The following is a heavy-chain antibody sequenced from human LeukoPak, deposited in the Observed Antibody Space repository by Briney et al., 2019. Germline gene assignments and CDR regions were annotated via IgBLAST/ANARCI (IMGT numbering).Heavy chain of an antibody. CDR3: AKDPKAYSSSPFDY. CDR1: GFTFSSYA. Sequence: PGRSLRLSCAASGFTFSSYAMSWVRQAPGKGLEWVSAISGSGGSTYYADSVKGRFTISRDNSKNTLYLQMNSLRAEDTAVYYCAKDPKAYSSSPFDYWGQGTLVTVSS. V-gene: IGHV3-23*01. D-gene: IGHD6-6*01. J-gene: IGHJ4*02. CDR2: ISGSGGST.